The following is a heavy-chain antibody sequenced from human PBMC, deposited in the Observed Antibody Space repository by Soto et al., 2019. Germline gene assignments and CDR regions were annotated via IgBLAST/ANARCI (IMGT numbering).Heavy chain of an antibody. CDR3: ARHVPAAGYYYGMDV. V-gene: IGHV1-69*12. J-gene: IGHJ6*02. CDR1: GGTFSSYA. CDR2: IIPIFGTA. D-gene: IGHD2-2*01. Sequence: QVQLVQSGAEVKKPGSSVKVSCKASGGTFSSYALSWVRQAPGPGLEWMGGIIPIFGTANYAQKFQGRVTITADESTSTAYMELSSLRSEDTAVYYCARHVPAAGYYYGMDVWGQGTTVTVSS.